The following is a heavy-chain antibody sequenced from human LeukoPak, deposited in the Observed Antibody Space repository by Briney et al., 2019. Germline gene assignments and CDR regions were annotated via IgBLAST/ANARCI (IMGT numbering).Heavy chain of an antibody. Sequence: PGGSLRLSCAASGFTFSNYEMNWVRQAPGKGLEWVSYISSSGTTIYYAERRFTISRDNAKNSLYLQMNSLRAEDTAVYYCAREYYDFWSGYFGGPWFDPWGQGTLVTVSS. D-gene: IGHD3-3*01. V-gene: IGHV3-48*03. J-gene: IGHJ5*02. CDR1: GFTFSNYE. CDR2: ISSSGTTI. CDR3: AREYYDFWSGYFGGPWFDP.